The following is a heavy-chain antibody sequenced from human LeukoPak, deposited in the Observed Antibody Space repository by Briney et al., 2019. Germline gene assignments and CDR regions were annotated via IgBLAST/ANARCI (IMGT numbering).Heavy chain of an antibody. CDR1: GGSISSYY. Sequence: SETLSLTCTVSGGSISSYYWSWIRQPPGKGLEWIGYIYYSGSTNYNPSLKSRVTISVDTSKNQFSPKLSSVTAADTAVYYCARPLLRYFDWGPFDPWGQGTLVTVSS. CDR3: ARPLLRYFDWGPFDP. CDR2: IYYSGST. J-gene: IGHJ5*02. V-gene: IGHV4-59*08. D-gene: IGHD3-9*01.